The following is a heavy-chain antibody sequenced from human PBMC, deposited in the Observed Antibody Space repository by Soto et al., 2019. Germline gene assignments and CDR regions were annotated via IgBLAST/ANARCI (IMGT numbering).Heavy chain of an antibody. CDR3: ASGRLTGPFDY. V-gene: IGHV3-33*01. CDR1: GFIFSIYG. Sequence: GGSLRLSCAASGFIFSIYGMHWVRQAPGKVLDLVAVTWHDGINQYXXDSVKGRXXISRCNSKNTXYLQMXSLIVDDTAVYYCASGRLTGPFDYCGQGTLVSVSX. J-gene: IGHJ4*02. D-gene: IGHD2-8*02. CDR2: TWHDGINQ.